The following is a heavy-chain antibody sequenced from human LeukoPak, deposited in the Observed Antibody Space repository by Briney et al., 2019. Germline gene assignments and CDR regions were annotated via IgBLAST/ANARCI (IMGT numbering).Heavy chain of an antibody. V-gene: IGHV4-4*02. CDR2: IHHSGYT. Sequence: SETLSLTCDVSGGSISSDNWWSWVLQPSGKGLEWIGEIHHSGYTNYNPSLKSRGTISVDKSKNQFSLKVSSVTAADTALYYCARQDGDYAVDYWGQGTLVTVSS. CDR3: ARQDGDYAVDY. D-gene: IGHD4-17*01. CDR1: GGSISSDNW. J-gene: IGHJ4*02.